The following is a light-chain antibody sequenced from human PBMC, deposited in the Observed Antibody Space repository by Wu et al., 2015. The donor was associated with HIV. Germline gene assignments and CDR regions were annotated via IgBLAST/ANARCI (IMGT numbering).Light chain of an antibody. CDR1: QSVRSDY. V-gene: IGKV3-20*01. Sequence: VLTQSPGTLSLSPGERATLSCRASQSVRSDYLGWYQQRPGQAPRLLIYGASSRVTGIPDRFSGSGSGTDFTLTISRLEPEDFAVYYCQQYGDSWTFGRGTKVEIK. J-gene: IGKJ1*01. CDR2: GAS. CDR3: QQYGDSWT.